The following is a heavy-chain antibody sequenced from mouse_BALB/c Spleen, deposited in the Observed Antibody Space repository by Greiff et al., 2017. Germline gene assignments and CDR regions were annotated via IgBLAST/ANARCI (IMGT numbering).Heavy chain of an antibody. CDR3: AGGGADYLDY. J-gene: IGHJ2*01. V-gene: IGHV5-4*02. Sequence: EVKFEESGGGFVKPGGSLKLSCAASGFTFSDYYMFWVRQTPVKRLVWVATISDGGSYTYYSVSVKGRFTISRDNAKNNLYLQMSSLKAEDTAKYYCAGGGADYLDYWGQGTALTVS. CDR1: GFTFSDYY. CDR2: ISDGGSYT. D-gene: IGHD3-3*01.